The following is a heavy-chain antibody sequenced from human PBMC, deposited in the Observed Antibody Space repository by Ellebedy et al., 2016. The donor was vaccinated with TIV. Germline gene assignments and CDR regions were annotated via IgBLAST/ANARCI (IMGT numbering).Heavy chain of an antibody. J-gene: IGHJ4*02. V-gene: IGHV3-48*01. CDR1: GFTFNSYS. Sequence: PGGSLRLSCAAPGFTFNSYSMNWVRQAPGKGLEWVSYISSSSSTIYYADSVKGRFTISRDNAKNSLYLQMNSLRAEDTALYSCAKDSGWEHEYWGQGTLVTISS. D-gene: IGHD3-10*01. CDR2: ISSSSSTI. CDR3: AKDSGWEHEY.